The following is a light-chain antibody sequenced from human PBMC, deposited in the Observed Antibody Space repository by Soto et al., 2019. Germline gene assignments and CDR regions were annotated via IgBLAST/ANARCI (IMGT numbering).Light chain of an antibody. CDR1: SSDVSSYDY. CDR3: CSYADTYTWV. V-gene: IGLV2-11*01. J-gene: IGLJ3*02. CDR2: DVT. Sequence: QSALTQPRSVSGSPGQSVTISYTGTSSDVSSYDYVSWYQQNPGKAPKLIIYDVTKRPSGVPDRFSGSKSGNTASLIISGLQAEDEAEYYCCSYADTYTWVFGGGTKLTVL.